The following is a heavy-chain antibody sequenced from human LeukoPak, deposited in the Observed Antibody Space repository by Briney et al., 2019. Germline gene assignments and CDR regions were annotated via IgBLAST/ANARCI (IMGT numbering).Heavy chain of an antibody. D-gene: IGHD5-12*01. CDR2: VSGSGGST. CDR3: AKDLDIVATITGN. V-gene: IGHV3-23*01. Sequence: WGSLRLSCAASGFTFSSYAMSWVRQAPGKGLEWVSGVSGSGGSTYYADSVKGRFTISRDNSKNTLYLQMSSLRADDTAAYYCAKDLDIVATITGNWGQGTLVTVSS. J-gene: IGHJ4*02. CDR1: GFTFSSYA.